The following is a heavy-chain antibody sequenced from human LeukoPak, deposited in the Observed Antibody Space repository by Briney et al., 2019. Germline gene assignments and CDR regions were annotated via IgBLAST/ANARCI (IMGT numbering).Heavy chain of an antibody. J-gene: IGHJ4*02. D-gene: IGHD3-22*01. CDR2: INQDGSEK. V-gene: IGHV3-7*03. CDR3: AKDVHPHYYDNRGYYYYFDY. CDR1: GFTFSSYW. Sequence: GGPLRLSCAASGFTFSSYWMSWVRQAPGKGLEWVAKINQDGSEKYSVDSVKGRFTISRDNPKNTLYLQMNSLSAEDTALYFCAKDVHPHYYDNRGYYYYFDYWGQGTLVTVSS.